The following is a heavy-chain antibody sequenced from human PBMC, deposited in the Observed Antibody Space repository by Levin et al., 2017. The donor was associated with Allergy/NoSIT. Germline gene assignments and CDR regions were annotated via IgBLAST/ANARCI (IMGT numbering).Heavy chain of an antibody. CDR1: GFTFSTHG. Sequence: GGSLRLSCAASGFTFSTHGMAWVRQAPGKGLEWVAFISYDGSNKYYGESVKGRFTMSRDNSKNTVYLQMNSLRVEDTAVYFCARDYCSTTTCYDYWGQGTLVTVSP. J-gene: IGHJ4*02. D-gene: IGHD2-2*01. CDR3: ARDYCSTTTCYDY. CDR2: ISYDGSNK. V-gene: IGHV3-33*01.